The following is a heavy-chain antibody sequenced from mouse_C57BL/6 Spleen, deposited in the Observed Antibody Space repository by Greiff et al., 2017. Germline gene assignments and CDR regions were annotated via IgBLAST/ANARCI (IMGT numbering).Heavy chain of an antibody. D-gene: IGHD2-1*01. J-gene: IGHJ2*01. CDR3: AREGGNYADY. CDR2: INPSSGYT. V-gene: IGHV1-4*01. CDR1: GYTFPSYT. Sequence: QVQLQQSGAELARPGASVKMSCKASGYTFPSYTMHWVKQRPGQGLEWIGYINPSSGYTKYNQKFKDKATLTADKSSSTAYMQLSSLTSEDSAVYYCAREGGNYADYWGQGTTLTVSS.